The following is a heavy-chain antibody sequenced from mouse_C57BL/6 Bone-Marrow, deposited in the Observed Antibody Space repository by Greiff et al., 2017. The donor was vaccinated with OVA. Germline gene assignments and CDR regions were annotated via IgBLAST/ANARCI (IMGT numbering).Heavy chain of an antibody. CDR2: INPSSGYT. J-gene: IGHJ4*01. CDR3: AKIYYGYPYARDY. V-gene: IGHV1-7*01. D-gene: IGHD2-2*01. Sequence: QVQLQQSGAELAKPGASVKLSCKASGYTFTSYWMHWVKQRPGQGLEWIGYINPSSGYTKYNQKFKDKATLTADKSSSTAYMQLSSLTYEDSAVYYCAKIYYGYPYARDYWGQGTSVTVSS. CDR1: GYTFTSYW.